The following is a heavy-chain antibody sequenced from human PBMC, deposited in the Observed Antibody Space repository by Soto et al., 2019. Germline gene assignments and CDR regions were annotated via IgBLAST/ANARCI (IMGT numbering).Heavy chain of an antibody. CDR1: GGSISSSSYY. V-gene: IGHV4-39*01. Sequence: QLQLQESGPGLVKPSETLSLTCTVSGGSISSSSYYWGWIRQPPGKGLEWIGSIYYSGSTYYNPSLKSRVTISVDTSKNQFSLKLSSVTAADTAVYYCARQLKMYYYDSSGLPLPYYYYGMDVWGQGTTVTVSS. J-gene: IGHJ6*02. D-gene: IGHD3-22*01. CDR3: ARQLKMYYYDSSGLPLPYYYYGMDV. CDR2: IYYSGST.